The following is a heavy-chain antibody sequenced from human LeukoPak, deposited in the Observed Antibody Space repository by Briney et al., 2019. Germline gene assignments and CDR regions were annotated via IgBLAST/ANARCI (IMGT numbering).Heavy chain of an antibody. J-gene: IGHJ1*01. CDR2: IYPGDSDT. Sequence: GESLKISCKGSGYSFTSYWIGWVRQMPGKGLEWMGIIYPGDSDTRYSPSFQGQVTISADKSISTAYLQWSSLKASDTAMYYCARLESGILGYCSGGSCYEYFQHWAQGTLVTVSS. CDR1: GYSFTSYW. D-gene: IGHD2-15*01. V-gene: IGHV5-51*01. CDR3: ARLESGILGYCSGGSCYEYFQH.